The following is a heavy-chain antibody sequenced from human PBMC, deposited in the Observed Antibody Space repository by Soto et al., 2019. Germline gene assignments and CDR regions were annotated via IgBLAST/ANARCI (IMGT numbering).Heavy chain of an antibody. V-gene: IGHV3-21*01. CDR2: ISSSSSYI. CDR3: SSLTNYVFLSGYRLYWYFDC. D-gene: IGHD3-3*01. Sequence: PGGSLRLSCAASGFTFSSYSMNWVRQAPGKGLEWVSSISSSSSYIYYADSVKGRFTISRDNAKNSLYLQMNSLRAKDTAVYYYSSLTNYVFLSGYRLYWYFDCWGPGTLVTLSS. CDR1: GFTFSSYS. J-gene: IGHJ2*01.